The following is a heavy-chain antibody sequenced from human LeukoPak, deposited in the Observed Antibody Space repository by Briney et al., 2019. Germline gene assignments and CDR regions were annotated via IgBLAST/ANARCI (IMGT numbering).Heavy chain of an antibody. Sequence: GGSLRLSCAASGFTFSTYWMHWVRQTPGKGLVWVSRINTDGSTTNYADSVKGRFTISRDNAKNTLYLQMNSLRAEDTAVYYCASHRGLRSGDYWGQGTLVTVSS. D-gene: IGHD5-12*01. J-gene: IGHJ4*02. V-gene: IGHV3-74*01. CDR3: ASHRGLRSGDY. CDR2: INTDGSTT. CDR1: GFTFSTYW.